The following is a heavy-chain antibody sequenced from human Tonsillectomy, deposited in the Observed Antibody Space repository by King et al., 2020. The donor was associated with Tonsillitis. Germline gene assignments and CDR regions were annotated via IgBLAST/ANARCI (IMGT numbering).Heavy chain of an antibody. CDR2: ISGYNGNR. CDR3: AREWGYCTSTSCYGYYGMDV. V-gene: IGHV1-18*04. Sequence: QLVQSGAEVKKPGASVKVSCKASGYTFTSYGISWVRQAPGQGLEWMGWISGYNGNRNYAQKLQGRVTMTTDTSTSTAYMELRSLRSDDTAVYYCAREWGYCTSTSCYGYYGMDVWGQGTTVTVSS. D-gene: IGHD2-2*01. J-gene: IGHJ6*02. CDR1: GYTFTSYG.